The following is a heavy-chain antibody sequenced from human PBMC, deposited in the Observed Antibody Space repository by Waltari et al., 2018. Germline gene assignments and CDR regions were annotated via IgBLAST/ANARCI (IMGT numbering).Heavy chain of an antibody. CDR2: IRSKAYGGTT. J-gene: IGHJ4*02. CDR3: TRVVVVPAAVFDY. Sequence: EVQLVESGGGLVQPGRSLRLSCTASGFTFGDYAMRWVRQAPGKGLEWVGFIRSKAYGGTTEYAASVKGRFTISRDDSKSIAYLQMNSLKTEDTAVYYCTRVVVVPAAVFDYWGQGTLVTVSS. V-gene: IGHV3-49*04. CDR1: GFTFGDYA. D-gene: IGHD2-2*01.